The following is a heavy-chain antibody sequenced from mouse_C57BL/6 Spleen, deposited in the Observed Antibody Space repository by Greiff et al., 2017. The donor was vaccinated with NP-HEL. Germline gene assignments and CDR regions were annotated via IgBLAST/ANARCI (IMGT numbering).Heavy chain of an antibody. V-gene: IGHV7-1*01. D-gene: IGHD1-1*01. CDR2: SRNKANDYTT. Sequence: DVMLVESGGGLVQSGRSLRLSCATSGFTFSDFYMEWVRQAPGKGLEWIAASRNKANDYTTEYSASVKGRFIVSRDTSQSILYLQMNALRAEDTAIYYCARDYYGSSSFAYWGQGTLVTVSA. CDR3: ARDYYGSSSFAY. J-gene: IGHJ3*01. CDR1: GFTFSDFY.